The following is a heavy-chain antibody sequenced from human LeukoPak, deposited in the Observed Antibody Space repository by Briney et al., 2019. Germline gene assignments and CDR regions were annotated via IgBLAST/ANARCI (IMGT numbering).Heavy chain of an antibody. D-gene: IGHD1-1*01. J-gene: IGHJ4*02. V-gene: IGHV3-33*08. CDR2: IRYDGSKK. Sequence: PGGSLRLSCAASGFILSDYNMHWVRQAPGKGLEWVALIRYDGSKKDYADSVRGRFTISRDNSKNTLYLQMNSLRAEDTAMYYCVRTGDTERFDYWGQGTLVTVSS. CDR1: GFILSDYN. CDR3: VRTGDTERFDY.